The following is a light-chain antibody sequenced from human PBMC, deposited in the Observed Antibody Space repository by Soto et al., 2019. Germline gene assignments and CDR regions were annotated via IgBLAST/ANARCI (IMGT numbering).Light chain of an antibody. J-gene: IGLJ1*01. V-gene: IGLV2-14*01. CDR3: SSHTTSSALQV. Sequence: QSALTQPASVSGSPGQSITISCSGTISDFAAYNYVSWYQQHPGKAPKLMLYGVSKRPSGVSNRFSGSKSGNRASLTISGLQAEDEADYYCSSHTTSSALQVFGTGTKLTVL. CDR2: GVS. CDR1: ISDFAAYNY.